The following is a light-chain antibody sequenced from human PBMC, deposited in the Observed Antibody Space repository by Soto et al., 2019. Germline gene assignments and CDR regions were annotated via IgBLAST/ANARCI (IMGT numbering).Light chain of an antibody. J-gene: IGLJ2*01. CDR2: EVS. CDR3: SSYTSSSTLVV. Sequence: QSALTQPASVSGSPGQSITISCTGTSSDVGGYNYVSWYQQHPGKAPKLMIYEVSNRHSGVSNRFSGSKSGNTASLTISGLQAEDEADYYCSSYTSSSTLVVFGGGTTLTV. CDR1: SSDVGGYNY. V-gene: IGLV2-14*01.